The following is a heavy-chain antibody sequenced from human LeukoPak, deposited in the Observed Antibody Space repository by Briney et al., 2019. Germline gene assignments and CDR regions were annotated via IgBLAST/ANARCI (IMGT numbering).Heavy chain of an antibody. D-gene: IGHD3-3*01. V-gene: IGHV3-23*01. Sequence: GGSLRLSCAASGFTFSSYAMSWARHAPGKGLEWVSAISGSGGSTSYAASVKGRFTISRDNTKNTLYLAMNSLRAEDTAVYYCATELVRFLEWPPTRSDYWGQGTLVTVSS. CDR1: GFTFSSYA. CDR3: ATELVRFLEWPPTRSDY. CDR2: ISGSGGST. J-gene: IGHJ4*02.